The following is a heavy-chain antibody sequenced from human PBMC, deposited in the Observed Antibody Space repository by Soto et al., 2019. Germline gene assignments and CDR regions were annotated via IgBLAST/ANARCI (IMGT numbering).Heavy chain of an antibody. J-gene: IGHJ5*02. D-gene: IGHD6-6*01. V-gene: IGHV1-18*01. Sequence: ASVKVSCKASGGTFSSYTISWVRQAPGQGLEWMGWISAYNGNTNYAQKLQGRVTMTTDTSTSTAYMELRSLRSDDTAVYYCARVRRSSSVEHCWFDPWGQGTLVTVSS. CDR3: ARVRRSSSVEHCWFDP. CDR1: GGTFSSYT. CDR2: ISAYNGNT.